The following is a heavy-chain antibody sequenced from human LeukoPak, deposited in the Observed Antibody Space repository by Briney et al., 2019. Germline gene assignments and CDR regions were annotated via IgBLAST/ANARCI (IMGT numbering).Heavy chain of an antibody. D-gene: IGHD2-15*01. CDR3: ARSRYCSGGSCWGGAFDI. V-gene: IGHV3-53*01. CDR2: IYSGGST. J-gene: IGHJ3*02. CDR1: GFTFSSYW. Sequence: GGSLRLSCAASGFTFSSYWVHWVRQAPGKGLEWVSVIYSGGSTYYADSVKGRFTISRDNSKNTLYLQMNSLRAEDTAVYYCARSRYCSGGSCWGGAFDIWGQGTMVTVSS.